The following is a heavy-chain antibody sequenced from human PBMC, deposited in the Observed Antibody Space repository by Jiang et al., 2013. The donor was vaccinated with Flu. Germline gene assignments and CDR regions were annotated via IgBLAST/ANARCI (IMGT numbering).Heavy chain of an antibody. Sequence: VQLLESGGGLVKPGGSLRLSCAASGFTFSSYSMNWVRQAPGKGLEWVSSISSSSSYIYYADSVKGRFTISRDNAKNSLYLQMNSLRAEDTAVYYCAREGGIGSGYYYVASGTGWGQGTLGHRLL. V-gene: IGHV3-21*01. CDR1: GFTFSSYS. CDR3: AREGGIGSGYYYVASGTG. J-gene: IGHJ4*02. CDR2: ISSSSSYI. D-gene: IGHD3-22*01.